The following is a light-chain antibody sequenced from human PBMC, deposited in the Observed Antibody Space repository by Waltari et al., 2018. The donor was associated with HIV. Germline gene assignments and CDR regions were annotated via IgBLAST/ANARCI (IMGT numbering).Light chain of an antibody. CDR2: SAS. J-gene: IGKJ2*01. CDR3: QQSYTTPRT. Sequence: DIQMTQSPPSLPASIADSATITCRAAQIIGSYLNWFHQRSGKAPKLLIYSASTLVSGVPSRFSGSGSATDFTLTISSLQPEDFATYYCQQSYTTPRTFGQGTKLETK. CDR1: QIIGSY. V-gene: IGKV1-39*01.